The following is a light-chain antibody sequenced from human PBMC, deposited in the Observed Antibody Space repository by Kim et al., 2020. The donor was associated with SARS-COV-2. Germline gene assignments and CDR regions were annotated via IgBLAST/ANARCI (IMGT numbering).Light chain of an antibody. J-gene: IGKJ3*01. Sequence: ASITCRSSQSLVYSDGNIYLNWCHQRPGQSPRGLIYKVSNRDSGVPDRVSGRGSGTDFTVKSSRVEAQDVGIYYCVQGTQWPFTFGPATKVDIK. CDR1: QSLVYSDGNIY. CDR3: VQGTQWPFT. V-gene: IGKV2-30*01. CDR2: KVS.